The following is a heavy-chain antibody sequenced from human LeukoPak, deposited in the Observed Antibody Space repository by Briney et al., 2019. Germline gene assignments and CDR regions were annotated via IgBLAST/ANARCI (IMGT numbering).Heavy chain of an antibody. D-gene: IGHD3-22*01. Sequence: KTSETLSLTRTVSGGSISSYYWSWIRQPPGKGLEWIGYIYDSGSTNYDPSLKSRVTISVDTSKNQFSLKLSSVTAADTAVYYCACLTTADAFDIWGQGTMVTVSS. J-gene: IGHJ3*02. CDR2: IYDSGST. V-gene: IGHV4-59*01. CDR3: ACLTTADAFDI. CDR1: GGSISSYY.